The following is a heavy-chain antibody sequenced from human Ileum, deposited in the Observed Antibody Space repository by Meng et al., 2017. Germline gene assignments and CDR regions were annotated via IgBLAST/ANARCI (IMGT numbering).Heavy chain of an antibody. CDR2: ISWNSGSI. CDR3: AKGGGDKFYYGMDV. V-gene: IGHV3-9*01. D-gene: IGHD2-21*02. CDR1: GFTFDDYV. Sequence: SLKISCAASGFTFDDYVMHWVRQAPGKGLEWVSGISWNSGSIGYADSVKGRFTISRDNAKNSLYLQMNSLRAEDTALYYCAKGGGDKFYYGMDVWGQGTTVTVSS. J-gene: IGHJ6*02.